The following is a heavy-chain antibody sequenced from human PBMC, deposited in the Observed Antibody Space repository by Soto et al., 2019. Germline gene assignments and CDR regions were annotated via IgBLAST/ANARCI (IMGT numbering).Heavy chain of an antibody. J-gene: IGHJ4*02. V-gene: IGHV1-18*01. CDR1: GYTFTSYG. D-gene: IGHD3-9*01. CDR2: ISPIDDKT. Sequence: GASVKVSCKASGYTFTSYGISWVRQAPGQGLEWMGWISPIDDKTKYAQKFQGRVTMTADKSTNTAYMELSSLRSEDTAVYYCATDGSWLVWGRGTLVTVSS. CDR3: ATDGSWLV.